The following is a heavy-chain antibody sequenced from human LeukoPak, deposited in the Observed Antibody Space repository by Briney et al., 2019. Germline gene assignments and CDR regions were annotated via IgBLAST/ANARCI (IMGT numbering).Heavy chain of an antibody. Sequence: SETLSLTCTVSGGSISSYYWSWIRQPPGKGLAWIGYIYYSGSTNYNPSLKSRVTISVDTSKNQFSLKLSSVTAADTAVYYCARQGDSSGYSFDYWGQGTLVTVSS. J-gene: IGHJ4*02. CDR2: IYYSGST. V-gene: IGHV4-59*08. D-gene: IGHD3-22*01. CDR3: ARQGDSSGYSFDY. CDR1: GGSISSYY.